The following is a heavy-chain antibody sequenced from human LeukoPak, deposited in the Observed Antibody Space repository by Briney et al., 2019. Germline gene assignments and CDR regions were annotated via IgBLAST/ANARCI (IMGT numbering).Heavy chain of an antibody. CDR3: GRGGYSYGHRFYFDY. CDR1: GGSISSYY. V-gene: IGHV4-59*01. D-gene: IGHD5-18*01. CDR2: IYYSGST. J-gene: IGHJ4*02. Sequence: SETLSLTCTVSGGSISSYYWSWIRQPPGKGLEWIGYIYYSGSTNYNPSLKSRVTISVDTSKNQFSLKLSSVTAADTAVYYCGRGGYSYGHRFYFDYWGQGTLVTVSS.